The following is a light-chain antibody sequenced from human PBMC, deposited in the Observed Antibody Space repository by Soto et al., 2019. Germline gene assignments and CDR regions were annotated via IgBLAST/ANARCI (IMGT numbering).Light chain of an antibody. CDR3: SSYTSSSTVV. CDR1: SSDVGGYNY. Sequence: QSALTQPASVSGSPGQSITISCTGTSSDVGGYNYVSWYQLHPGKAPKLIIYEVSNRPSGVSNRFSGSKSGNTASLTISGLQAEDEADYYCSSYTSSSTVVFGGGTKVTVL. CDR2: EVS. V-gene: IGLV2-14*01. J-gene: IGLJ2*01.